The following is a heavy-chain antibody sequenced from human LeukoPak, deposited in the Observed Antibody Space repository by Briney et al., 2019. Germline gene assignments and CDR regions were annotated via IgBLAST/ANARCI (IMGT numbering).Heavy chain of an antibody. Sequence: GGSLRLSCAASGFTFSSYSMNWIRQAPGKGLEWVSSISSSTSYIYYADSVKGRFTISKDNAKNSLYLQMNSLRAEDTAVYYCAKVPYYYGLYYYGMDVWGQGTTVTVSS. J-gene: IGHJ6*02. V-gene: IGHV3-21*04. D-gene: IGHD3-10*01. CDR3: AKVPYYYGLYYYGMDV. CDR1: GFTFSSYS. CDR2: ISSSTSYI.